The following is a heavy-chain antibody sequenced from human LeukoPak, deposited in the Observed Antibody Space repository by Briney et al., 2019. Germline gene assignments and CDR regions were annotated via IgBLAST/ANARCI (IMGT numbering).Heavy chain of an antibody. J-gene: IGHJ4*02. CDR3: ASPLSYSSGWYDVDY. V-gene: IGHV1-2*02. D-gene: IGHD6-19*01. CDR1: GYTFTGYY. Sequence: ASVKVSCKASGYTFTGYYMHWVRQAPGQGLEWMGWINPNSGGTNYAQKFQGRVTMTRDTSISTACMELSRLRSDDTAVYYCASPLSYSSGWYDVDYWGQGTLVTVSS. CDR2: INPNSGGT.